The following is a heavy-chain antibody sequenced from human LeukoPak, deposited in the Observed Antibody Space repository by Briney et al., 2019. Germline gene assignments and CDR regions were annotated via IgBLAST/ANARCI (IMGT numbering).Heavy chain of an antibody. Sequence: GGSLRLSCAASGFTFSSYAMPWVRQAPGKGLEWVAVISYDGSNKYCADSVKGRFTISRDNSKNTLYLQMNSLRAEDTAVYYCARSMGALYYFDYWGQGTLVTVSS. V-gene: IGHV3-30*01. J-gene: IGHJ4*02. CDR2: ISYDGSNK. CDR3: ARSMGALYYFDY. CDR1: GFTFSSYA. D-gene: IGHD1-26*01.